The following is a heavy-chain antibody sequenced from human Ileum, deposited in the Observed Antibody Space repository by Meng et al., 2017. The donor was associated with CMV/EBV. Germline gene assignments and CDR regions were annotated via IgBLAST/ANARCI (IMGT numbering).Heavy chain of an antibody. J-gene: IGHJ4*02. Sequence: RLQESGPGLVKPAETMSLTCTASGVPISGGSHSWAWFRQPPGKRLEWIGSMYFSGIADYNPSLKSRVTISLHATQKQFSLRLTSVTAADSAVYFCARDLTNKWFYYWGQGTLVTVSS. D-gene: IGHD1-26*01. CDR2: MYFSGIA. V-gene: IGHV4-39*07. CDR1: GVPISGGSHS. CDR3: ARDLTNKWFYY.